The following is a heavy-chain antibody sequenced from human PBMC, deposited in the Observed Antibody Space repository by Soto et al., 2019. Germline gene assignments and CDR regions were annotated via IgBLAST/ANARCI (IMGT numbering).Heavy chain of an antibody. Sequence: ASVKVSCKASGGTFSSYTISWVRQAPGQGLEWMGRIIPILGIANYAQKFQGRVTITADKSTSTAYMELSSLRSEDTAVYYCASTIAAAGPHYYYYYYMDVWGKGTTVTVSS. V-gene: IGHV1-69*02. CDR2: IIPILGIA. CDR3: ASTIAAAGPHYYYYYYMDV. CDR1: GGTFSSYT. J-gene: IGHJ6*03. D-gene: IGHD6-13*01.